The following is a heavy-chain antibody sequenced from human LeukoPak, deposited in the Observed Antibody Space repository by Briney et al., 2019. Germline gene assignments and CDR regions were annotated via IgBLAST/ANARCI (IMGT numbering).Heavy chain of an antibody. V-gene: IGHV3-21*01. CDR1: GFTFSSYS. J-gene: IGHJ4*02. CDR3: ARGVSYVVVATIRPVPLDY. Sequence: GGSLRLSCAASGFTFSSYSMNWVRQAPGKGLEWVSSISSSSSYIYYADSVKGRFTISRDNAKNSLYLQMNSLRAEDTAVYYCARGVSYVVVATIRPVPLDYWGQGTLVTVSS. D-gene: IGHD5-12*01. CDR2: ISSSSSYI.